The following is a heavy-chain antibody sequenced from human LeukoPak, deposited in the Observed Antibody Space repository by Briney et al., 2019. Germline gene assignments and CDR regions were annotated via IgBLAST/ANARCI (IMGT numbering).Heavy chain of an antibody. D-gene: IGHD3-10*01. CDR2: IIPIFGTA. CDR1: GGTFSSYA. V-gene: IGHV1-69*05. J-gene: IGHJ3*02. Sequence: GASVKVSCKASGGTFSSYAISWVRQAPGQGLEWMGGIIPIFGTANYAQKFQGRVTITTDESTSTAYMELSSLRSEDTAVYYCARDRRESALWFGESAADAFDIWGQGTMVTVSS. CDR3: ARDRRESALWFGESAADAFDI.